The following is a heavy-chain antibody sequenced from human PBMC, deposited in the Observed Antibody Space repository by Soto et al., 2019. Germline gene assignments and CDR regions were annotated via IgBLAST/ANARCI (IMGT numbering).Heavy chain of an antibody. CDR1: GGSISSGGYY. CDR2: IYYSGST. Sequence: QVQLQESGPGLVKPSQTLSLTCTVSGGSISSGGYYWSWIRQHPGKGLEWIGYIYYSGSTYYNPSLESRVTISVDTSKIQFSLKLSSVTAADTAVYYCARGDYGDRLDAFDIWGQGTMVTVSS. J-gene: IGHJ3*02. D-gene: IGHD4-17*01. V-gene: IGHV4-31*03. CDR3: ARGDYGDRLDAFDI.